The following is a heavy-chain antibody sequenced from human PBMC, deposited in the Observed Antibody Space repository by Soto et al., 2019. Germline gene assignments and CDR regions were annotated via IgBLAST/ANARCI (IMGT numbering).Heavy chain of an antibody. CDR2: IIPIFGTA. D-gene: IGHD2-15*01. Sequence: QVQLVQSGAEVKKPGSSVKVSCKASGGTFSSYAISWVRQAPGQGLEWMGGIIPIFGTANYAQKFHGRVTITADESTSTAYMELSSLRSEDTAVYYCASFDIVVVVAALRAAFDIWGQGTMVTVSS. CDR1: GGTFSSYA. CDR3: ASFDIVVVVAALRAAFDI. V-gene: IGHV1-69*01. J-gene: IGHJ3*02.